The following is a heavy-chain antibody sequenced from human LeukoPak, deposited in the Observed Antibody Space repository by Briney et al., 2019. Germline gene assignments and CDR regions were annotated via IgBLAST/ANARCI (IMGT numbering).Heavy chain of an antibody. Sequence: SETLSLTCAVYGGSFSGYYWSWIRQPPGKGLEWIGEINHSGSTNYNPSLKSRVTISVGTSKNQFSLKLSSVTAADTAVYYCARASWTDWFDPWGQGTLVTVSS. CDR1: GGSFSGYY. J-gene: IGHJ5*02. V-gene: IGHV4-34*01. D-gene: IGHD3/OR15-3a*01. CDR3: ARASWTDWFDP. CDR2: INHSGST.